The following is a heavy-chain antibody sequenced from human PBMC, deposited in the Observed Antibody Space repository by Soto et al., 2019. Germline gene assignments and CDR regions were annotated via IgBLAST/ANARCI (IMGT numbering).Heavy chain of an antibody. V-gene: IGHV3-21*01. CDR1: AFIFSDHS. D-gene: IGHD4-4*01. CDR3: ARDQRYLRQGYSDY. J-gene: IGHJ4*02. Sequence: EVQLVESGGGLVKPGGSLRLSCVGSAFIFSDHSMNWVRQAPGKGLEWVTSIGDTGTFIYYADSVKGRFTISRDNAKNSLFLQMESLRPEDTAVYYCARDQRYLRQGYSDYWGQGTLVTVSS. CDR2: IGDTGTFI.